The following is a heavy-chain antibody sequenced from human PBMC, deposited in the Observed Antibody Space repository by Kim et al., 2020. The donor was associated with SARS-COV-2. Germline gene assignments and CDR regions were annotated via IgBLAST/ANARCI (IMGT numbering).Heavy chain of an antibody. J-gene: IGHJ4*02. Sequence: GESLKISCKASGYRFTTYWIAWVRQMPGKGLEWTGIIYPGDSDVRYSPSFQGQVTISADKSISTAYLQWSSLKASDSAIYYCVRPSRFCTRTTCQFEDWGQGTLVTVSS. CDR1: GYRFTTYW. CDR3: VRPSRFCTRTTCQFED. CDR2: IYPGDSDV. V-gene: IGHV5-51*01. D-gene: IGHD2-2*01.